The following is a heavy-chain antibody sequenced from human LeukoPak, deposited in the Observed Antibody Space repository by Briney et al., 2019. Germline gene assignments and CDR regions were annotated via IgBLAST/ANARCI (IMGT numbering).Heavy chain of an antibody. CDR2: ISSGSTYI. V-gene: IGHV3-21*01. J-gene: IGHJ6*03. CDR1: AFTFSDYS. Sequence: KSGGSLRLSCAASAFTFSDYSMNWVRQAPGKGLEWVAYISSGSTYIYYADSVKGRFTISRDNAQRSMYLQMNSLRAEDTAVYYCASGSGSYRTPYYYMDVWGTGTTVTVSS. CDR3: ASGSGSYRTPYYYMDV. D-gene: IGHD3-10*01.